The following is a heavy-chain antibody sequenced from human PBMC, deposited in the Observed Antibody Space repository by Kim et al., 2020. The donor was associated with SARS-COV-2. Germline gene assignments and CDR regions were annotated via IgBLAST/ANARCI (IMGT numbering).Heavy chain of an antibody. D-gene: IGHD2-21*02. CDR1: GGSISSSSYY. Sequence: SETLSLTCTVSGGSISSSSYYWGWIRQPPGKGLEWIGSIYYSGSTYYNPSLKSRVTISVDTSKNQFSLKLSSVTAADTAVYYCARPGDHDAFDYWGQGTLVTVSS. CDR3: ARPGDHDAFDY. CDR2: IYYSGST. J-gene: IGHJ4*02. V-gene: IGHV4-39*07.